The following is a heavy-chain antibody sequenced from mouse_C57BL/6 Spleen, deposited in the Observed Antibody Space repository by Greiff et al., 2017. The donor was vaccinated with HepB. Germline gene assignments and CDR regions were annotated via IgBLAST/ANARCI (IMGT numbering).Heavy chain of an antibody. CDR3: ARGGTTVEGYFDV. J-gene: IGHJ1*03. CDR2: IDPSDSYT. D-gene: IGHD1-1*01. V-gene: IGHV1-50*01. CDR1: GYTFTSYW. Sequence: VQLQQPGAELVKPGASVKLSCKASGYTFTSYWMQWVKQRPGQGLEWIGEIDPSDSYTNYNQKFKGKATLTVDTSSSTAYMQLSSLTSEDSAVYYCARGGTTVEGYFDVWGTGTTVTVSS.